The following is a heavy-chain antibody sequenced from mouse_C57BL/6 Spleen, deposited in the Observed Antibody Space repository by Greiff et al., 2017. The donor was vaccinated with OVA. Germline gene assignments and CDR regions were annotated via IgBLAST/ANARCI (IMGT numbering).Heavy chain of an antibody. Sequence: QVQLQQPGAELVKPGASVKMSCKASGYTFTSYWITWVKQRPGQGLEWIGDIYPGSGSTNYNEKFKSKATLTVDTSSSTAYMQLSSLTSEDSAVYYGAIVSGGSSYDYYAMDYWGQGTSVTVAS. V-gene: IGHV1-55*01. CDR1: GYTFTSYW. D-gene: IGHD1-1*01. CDR3: AIVSGGSSYDYYAMDY. CDR2: IYPGSGST. J-gene: IGHJ4*01.